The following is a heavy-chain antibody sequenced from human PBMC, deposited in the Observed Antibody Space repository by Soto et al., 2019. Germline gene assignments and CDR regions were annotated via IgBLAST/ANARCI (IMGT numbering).Heavy chain of an antibody. CDR3: ARDLAARSQRNYYYYYMDV. J-gene: IGHJ6*03. D-gene: IGHD6-6*01. V-gene: IGHV4-31*03. Sequence: SETLCLTCTVSGGSISSGGYYWSWIRQHPGKGLEWIGYIYYSGSTYYNPSLKSRVTISVDTSKNQFSLKLSSVTAADTAVYYCARDLAARSQRNYYYYYMDVWGKGTTVTVSS. CDR2: IYYSGST. CDR1: GGSISSGGYY.